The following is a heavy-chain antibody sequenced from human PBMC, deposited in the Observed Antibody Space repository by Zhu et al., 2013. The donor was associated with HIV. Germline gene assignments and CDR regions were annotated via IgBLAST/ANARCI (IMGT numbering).Heavy chain of an antibody. D-gene: IGHD2-2*02. CDR2: MNPHSGNT. CDR3: ARHRVCSSPSCNKIRDAFDV. CDR1: EYTFTSYD. Sequence: QVQLVQSGTEVKQPGASVKVSCKTSEYTFTSYDINWVRQATGQGLEWMGWMNPHSGNTGYVQKFQGRITLTTNTSINTAYMELSSLGSEDTAVYYCARHRVCSSPSCNKIRDAFDVWGQGTMVTSLQ. V-gene: IGHV1-8*01. J-gene: IGHJ3*01.